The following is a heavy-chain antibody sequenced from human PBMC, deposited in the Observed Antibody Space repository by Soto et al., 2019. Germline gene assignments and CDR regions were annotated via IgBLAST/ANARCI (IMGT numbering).Heavy chain of an antibody. J-gene: IGHJ6*02. D-gene: IGHD1-26*01. V-gene: IGHV1-18*04. CDR3: ARDPVAISGRKYYFYGMDV. CDR2: ISGYTGDT. Sequence: QVQLVQSGSEVKAPGASVKVSCKASGYTFASYGITWVRQVPGHGLEWLGWISGYTGDTNLGQKVQDRVTMTTDTSTTTAYMELRSLRPDDSAVYYCARDPVAISGRKYYFYGMDVWGQGTTVTVSS. CDR1: GYTFASYG.